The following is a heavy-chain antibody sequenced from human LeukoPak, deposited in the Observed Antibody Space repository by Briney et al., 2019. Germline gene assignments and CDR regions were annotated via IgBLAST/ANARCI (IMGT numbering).Heavy chain of an antibody. J-gene: IGHJ4*02. D-gene: IGHD4-17*01. Sequence: SVKVSCKPSGGSVSSYALSWVRQPPAQGLEWMGGIIPIFGTANYAQKFQGRVTITADESTSTAYMELSSLRSEDTAVYYCARGGRGEGMDNFDYRGPGTLVTVSS. V-gene: IGHV1-69*01. CDR1: GGSVSSYA. CDR3: ARGGRGEGMDNFDY. CDR2: IIPIFGTA.